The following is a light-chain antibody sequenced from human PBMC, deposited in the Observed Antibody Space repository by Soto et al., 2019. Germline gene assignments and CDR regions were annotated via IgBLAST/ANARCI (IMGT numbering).Light chain of an antibody. Sequence: QSVLTQPPSVSGSPGQRVTISCTGSSSNIGACNDVHWYQQDPGTAPKLLIYGNINRPSGVPDRFSGSKSGTSASLAITGLQADDEADYYCQSYDSSLTVVFGGGTKLTVL. CDR2: GNI. V-gene: IGLV1-40*01. CDR1: SSNIGACND. J-gene: IGLJ2*01. CDR3: QSYDSSLTVV.